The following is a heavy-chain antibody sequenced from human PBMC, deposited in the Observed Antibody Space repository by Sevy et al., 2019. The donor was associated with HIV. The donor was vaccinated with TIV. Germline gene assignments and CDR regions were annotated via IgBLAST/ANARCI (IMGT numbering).Heavy chain of an antibody. CDR3: VKGVDILGAASRYFYGMDV. Sequence: GGSLRLSCAASGFTFCNYIMHWVRQAPGKGPKYVSAISSNGGSTYYADSVKGRFIISRDNSKNTLDLQMSSLRDEDTAVYYCVKGVDILGAASRYFYGMDVWGRGTTVTVSS. V-gene: IGHV3-64D*06. CDR1: GFTFCNYI. D-gene: IGHD5-12*01. J-gene: IGHJ6*02. CDR2: ISSNGGST.